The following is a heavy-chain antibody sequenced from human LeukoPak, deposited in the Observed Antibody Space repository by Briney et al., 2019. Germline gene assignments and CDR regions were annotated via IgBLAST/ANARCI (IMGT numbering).Heavy chain of an antibody. V-gene: IGHV3-7*01. Sequence: GGSLRLSCVASGFTFSNYWMNWVRQAPGKGLEWVANIKEVGSEKYYVDSVKGRFTISRDNAKNSLYLQMNSLRAEDTAVYYCARGLYNWNDDVFYFDYWGQGTLVTVSS. J-gene: IGHJ4*02. CDR1: GFTFSNYW. D-gene: IGHD1-1*01. CDR2: IKEVGSEK. CDR3: ARGLYNWNDDVFYFDY.